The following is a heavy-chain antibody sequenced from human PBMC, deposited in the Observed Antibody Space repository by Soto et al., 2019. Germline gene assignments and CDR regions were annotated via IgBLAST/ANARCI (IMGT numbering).Heavy chain of an antibody. D-gene: IGHD4-17*01. J-gene: IGHJ6*02. Sequence: PGGSLRLSCAASGFTFSSYSMNWVRQAPGKGLEWVSSISSSSSYIYYADSVKGRFTISRDNAKNSLYLQMNSLRAEDTAVYYCARQGDYGGNSAIHYYYYGMDVWGQGTTVTVSS. CDR2: ISSSSSYI. CDR3: ARQGDYGGNSAIHYYYYGMDV. V-gene: IGHV3-21*01. CDR1: GFTFSSYS.